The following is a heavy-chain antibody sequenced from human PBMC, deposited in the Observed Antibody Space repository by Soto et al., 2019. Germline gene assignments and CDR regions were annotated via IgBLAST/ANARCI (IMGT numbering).Heavy chain of an antibody. CDR2: ISAYNGNT. D-gene: IGHD6-19*01. J-gene: IGHJ6*02. V-gene: IGHV1-18*01. CDR1: GYTFTSYG. CDR3: ARDDPIAVAGTDHYYYGMDV. Sequence: QVQLVQSGAEVKKPGASVKVSCKASGYTFTSYGISWVRQAPGQGLEWMGWISAYNGNTNYAQKLQGRVSMTTDTSTSTAYMELRSLRYDDTAVYYCARDDPIAVAGTDHYYYGMDVWGQGTTVTVSS.